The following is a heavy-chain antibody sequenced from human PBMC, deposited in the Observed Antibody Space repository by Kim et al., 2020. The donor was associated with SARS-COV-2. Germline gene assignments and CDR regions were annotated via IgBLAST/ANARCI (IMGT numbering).Heavy chain of an antibody. J-gene: IGHJ4*02. CDR2: INHSGST. CDR3: ARGPTDCSSTSCYSQLGD. Sequence: SETLSLTCAVYGGSFSGYYWSWIRQPPGKGLEWIGEINHSGSTNYNPSLKSRVTISVDTSKNQFSLKLSSVTAADTAVYYCARGPTDCSSTSCYSQLGDWGQGTLVTVSS. D-gene: IGHD2-2*01. V-gene: IGHV4-34*01. CDR1: GGSFSGYY.